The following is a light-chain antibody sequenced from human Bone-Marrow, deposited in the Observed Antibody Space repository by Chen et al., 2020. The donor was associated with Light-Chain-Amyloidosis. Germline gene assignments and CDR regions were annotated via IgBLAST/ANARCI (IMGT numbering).Light chain of an antibody. Sequence: SYVLTQPSSVSVAPGQTATIACGGNNIGSTSVHWYQQTPGQAPLLVVYDDSDRPSGIPVRLSGSNSVDTATLTISRVEAGNEADYYCQVWDRSSDRPVFGGGTKLTVL. CDR3: QVWDRSSDRPV. CDR2: DDS. J-gene: IGLJ3*02. V-gene: IGLV3-21*02. CDR1: NIGSTS.